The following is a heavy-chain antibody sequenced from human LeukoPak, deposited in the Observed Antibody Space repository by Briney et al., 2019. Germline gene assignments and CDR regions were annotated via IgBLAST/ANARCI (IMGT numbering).Heavy chain of an antibody. D-gene: IGHD3-16*01. CDR2: INWNGGST. V-gene: IGHV3-20*04. J-gene: IGHJ6*03. Sequence: GGSLRLSCAASGFTFDDYGMSWVRQAPGKGLEWVSGINWNGGSTGYADSVKGRFTISRDNAKNSPYLQMNSLRAEDTAVYYCARDRSYWGSYYMDVWGKGTTVTVSS. CDR3: ARDRSYWGSYYMDV. CDR1: GFTFDDYG.